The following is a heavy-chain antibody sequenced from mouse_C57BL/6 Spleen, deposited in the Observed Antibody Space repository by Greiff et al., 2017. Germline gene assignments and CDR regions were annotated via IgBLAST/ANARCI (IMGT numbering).Heavy chain of an antibody. D-gene: IGHD1-2*01. CDR2: IDPSDSYT. CDR3: ARARGFTTAYYFDY. V-gene: IGHV1-69*01. J-gene: IGHJ2*01. CDR1: GYTFTSYW. Sequence: VQLQQPGAELVMPGASVKLSCKASGYTFTSYWMHWVKQRPGQGLEWIGEIDPSDSYTNYNQKFKGKSTLTVDKSSSPAYMQLSSLTSEDSAVYYCARARGFTTAYYFDYWGQGTTLTVSS.